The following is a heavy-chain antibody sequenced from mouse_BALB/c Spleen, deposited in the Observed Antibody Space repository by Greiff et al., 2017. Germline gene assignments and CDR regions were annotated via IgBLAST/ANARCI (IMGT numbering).Heavy chain of an antibody. Sequence: EVQLQQSGPGLVKPSQSLSLTCTVTGYSITSDYAWNWIRQFPGNKLEWMGYISYSGSTSYNPSLKSRISITRDTSKNQFFLQLNSVTTEDTATYYCARRVYYDYDDASPFAYWGQGTLVTVSA. CDR2: ISYSGST. CDR3: ARRVYYDYDDASPFAY. D-gene: IGHD2-4*01. CDR1: GYSITSDYA. V-gene: IGHV3-2*02. J-gene: IGHJ3*01.